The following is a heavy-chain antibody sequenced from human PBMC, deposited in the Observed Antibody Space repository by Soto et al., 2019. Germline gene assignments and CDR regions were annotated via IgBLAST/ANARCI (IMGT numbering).Heavy chain of an antibody. J-gene: IGHJ4*02. V-gene: IGHV5-51*01. CDR1: GYSFTSYW. Sequence: GESLKISCQGSGYSFTSYWIDWGRQMPGKGLEWMGVIYPTDSDTRYSPSFQGQVTISVDKSISTAYLQWNSLKASDTAMYYCDTNDLRDDFLDYWGPGTQVTVS. D-gene: IGHD1-1*01. CDR2: IYPTDSDT. CDR3: DTNDLRDDFLDY.